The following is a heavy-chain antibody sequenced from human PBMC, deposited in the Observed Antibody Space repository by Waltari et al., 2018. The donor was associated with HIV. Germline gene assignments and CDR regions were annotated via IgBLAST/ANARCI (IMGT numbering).Heavy chain of an antibody. J-gene: IGHJ4*02. V-gene: IGHV3-7*01. D-gene: IGHD6-13*01. CDR2: IKEDGSEI. Sequence: EVRMLERCGGLGQRGGSLSLSWSASGCTLRPSWLTWVRQAPGKGLEWVANIKEDGSEIHYVDSVKGRFTISRDNAKNSLYLQMNSLRAEDTAVYYCARRQQLTDWGQGTLVTVSS. CDR1: GCTLRPSW. CDR3: ARRQQLTD.